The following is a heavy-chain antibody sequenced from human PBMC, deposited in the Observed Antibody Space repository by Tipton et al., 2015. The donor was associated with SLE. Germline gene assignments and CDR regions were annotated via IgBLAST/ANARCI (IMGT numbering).Heavy chain of an antibody. CDR2: ISWDGGST. CDR3: AKDMSVAGNRYYYYGMDV. CDR1: GFTFDDYT. Sequence: SLRLSCAASGFTFDDYTMHWVRQAPGKGLEWVSLISWDGGSTYYADSVKGRFTISRDNSKNSLYLQMNSLRTEDTALYYCAKDMSVAGNRYYYYGMDVWAQGTTVTVSS. V-gene: IGHV3-43*01. D-gene: IGHD6-19*01. J-gene: IGHJ6*02.